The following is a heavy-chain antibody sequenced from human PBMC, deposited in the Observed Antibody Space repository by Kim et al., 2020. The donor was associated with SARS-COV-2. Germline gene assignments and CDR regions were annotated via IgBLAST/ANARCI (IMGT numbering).Heavy chain of an antibody. CDR3: AKGLGAAISSTRYCDY. D-gene: IGHD2-2*01. V-gene: IGHV3-23*01. CDR2: LSDGGAAT. CDR1: GFTFTNYA. J-gene: IGHJ4*02. Sequence: GGSLRLSCAASGFTFTNYAMSWVRQAPGRGLEWVSTLSDGGAATYYADSVKGRFTISRYNSKNILYLQMNSLRADDTAVYYCAKGLGAAISSTRYCDYWGQGALVTVSS.